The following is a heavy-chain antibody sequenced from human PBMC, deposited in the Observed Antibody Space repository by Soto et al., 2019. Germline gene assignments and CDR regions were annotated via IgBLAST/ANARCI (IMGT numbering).Heavy chain of an antibody. Sequence: SETLSLTCTVSGGSISSGGYYWIWIRQHPGKGLEWIGYIYYSGSTYYNPSLKSRVTISVDTSKNQFSLKLSSVTAADTAVYYCATSNYYYYYMDVWGKGTTVTVSS. D-gene: IGHD6-6*01. CDR3: ATSNYYYYYMDV. J-gene: IGHJ6*03. CDR2: IYYSGST. CDR1: GGSISSGGYY. V-gene: IGHV4-31*03.